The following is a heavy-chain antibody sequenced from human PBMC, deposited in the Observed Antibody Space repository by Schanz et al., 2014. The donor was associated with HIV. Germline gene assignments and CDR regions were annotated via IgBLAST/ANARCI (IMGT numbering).Heavy chain of an antibody. J-gene: IGHJ6*02. CDR2: MNNDVSSR. D-gene: IGHD2-2*01. CDR3: AKVRCTSSTCRVYYYYGTDV. V-gene: IGHV3-NL1*01. Sequence: VQLVESGGGLVQPGGSLRLSCAASGFTFSTFGMHWVRQAPGKGLLWVSRMNNDVSSRLYADSVKGRFTISRDSSKNTLYLQMNSLRAEDTAVYYCAKVRCTSSTCRVYYYYGTDVWGQGTTVSVSS. CDR1: GFTFSTFG.